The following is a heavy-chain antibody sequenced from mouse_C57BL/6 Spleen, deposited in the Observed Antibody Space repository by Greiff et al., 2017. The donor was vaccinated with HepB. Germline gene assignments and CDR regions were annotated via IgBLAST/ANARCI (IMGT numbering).Heavy chain of an antibody. Sequence: VQLQQSGPGLVKPSQSLSLTCSVTGYSITSGYYWNWIRQFPGNKLEWMGYISYDGSNNYNPSLKNRISITRDTSKNQFFLKLNSVTTEDTATYYCARGGRSSYAMDYWGQGTSVTVSS. CDR2: ISYDGSN. CDR3: ARGGRSSYAMDY. V-gene: IGHV3-6*01. D-gene: IGHD1-1*02. CDR1: GYSITSGYY. J-gene: IGHJ4*01.